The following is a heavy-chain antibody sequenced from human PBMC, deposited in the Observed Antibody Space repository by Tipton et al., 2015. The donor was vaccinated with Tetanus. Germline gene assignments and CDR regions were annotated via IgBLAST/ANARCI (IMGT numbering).Heavy chain of an antibody. CDR3: ARDRGDYIYYGMDV. CDR1: GYTFTGYY. D-gene: IGHD3-22*01. CDR2: IDPNSGGT. V-gene: IGHV1-2*02. Sequence: QLVQSGAEVKKPGASVKVSCKASGYTFTGYYIYWVRQAPGQGLEWMGWIDPNSGGTVYAQKFQGRVTMTRDTSINTAYMELRSLRSDDTAVYYCARDRGDYIYYGMDVWGPGTTVTVS. J-gene: IGHJ6*02.